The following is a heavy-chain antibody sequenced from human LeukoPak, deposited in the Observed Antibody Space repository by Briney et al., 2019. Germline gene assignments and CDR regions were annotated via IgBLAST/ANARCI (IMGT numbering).Heavy chain of an antibody. V-gene: IGHV1-8*01. J-gene: IGHJ3*02. D-gene: IGHD3-3*01. CDR3: ASVAGTYYDFWSGPNDAFDI. CDR2: MNPNSGNR. CDR1: GYTFTSYD. Sequence: ASVKVSCKASGYTFTSYDINWVRQAPGQGLEWMGWMNPNSGNRGYAQKLQGRVTMTTDTSTSTAYMELRSLRSDDTAVYYCASVAGTYYDFWSGPNDAFDIWGQGTMVTVSS.